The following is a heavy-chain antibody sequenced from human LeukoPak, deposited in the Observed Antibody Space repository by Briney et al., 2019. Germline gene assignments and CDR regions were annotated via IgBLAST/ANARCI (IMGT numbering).Heavy chain of an antibody. D-gene: IGHD6-13*01. J-gene: IGHJ6*03. V-gene: IGHV4-30-4*08. CDR1: GGSISSSDYY. CDR3: ARVSGSSWSYYYYYMDV. CDR2: IYYTGST. Sequence: SQTLSLTCTVSGGSISSSDYYWSWIRQPPGKGLEWIGFIYYTGSTYYNASLKSRVTISIDTSKNQFSLNLNSVTAADTAVYYCARVSGSSWSYYYYYMDVWGKGTTVTVSS.